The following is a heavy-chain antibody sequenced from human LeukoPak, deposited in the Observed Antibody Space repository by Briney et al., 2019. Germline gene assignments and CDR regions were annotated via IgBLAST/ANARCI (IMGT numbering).Heavy chain of an antibody. CDR3: ATDHLPRYCSGGSCKTDAFDI. CDR2: FDPEDGET. D-gene: IGHD2-15*01. V-gene: IGHV1-24*01. J-gene: IGHJ3*02. Sequence: GASVKVSCKVSGYTLTELSMHWVRQAPGKGLEWMGGFDPEDGETIYAQKFQGRVTMTEDTSTDTAYMELSSLRSEDTAVYYCATDHLPRYCSGGSCKTDAFDIWGQGTMVTVSS. CDR1: GYTLTELS.